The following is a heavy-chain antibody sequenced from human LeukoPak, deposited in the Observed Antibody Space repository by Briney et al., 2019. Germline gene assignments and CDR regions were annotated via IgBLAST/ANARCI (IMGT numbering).Heavy chain of an antibody. V-gene: IGHV3-21*01. Sequence: GESLRLSCAASGFTFSSYSMNWVRQAPGKGLEWVSSISSSSSYIYYADSVKGRFTISRDNAKNSLYLQMNSLRAEDTAVYYCARDPTYQLIPYYYYMDVWGKGTTVTVSS. CDR3: ARDPTYQLIPYYYYMDV. CDR2: ISSSSSYI. J-gene: IGHJ6*03. D-gene: IGHD2-2*01. CDR1: GFTFSSYS.